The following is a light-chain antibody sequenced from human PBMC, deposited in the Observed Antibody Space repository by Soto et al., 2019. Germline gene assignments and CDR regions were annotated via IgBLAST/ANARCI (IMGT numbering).Light chain of an antibody. V-gene: IGKV1-5*03. CDR1: QSISSW. J-gene: IGKJ2*01. CDR2: KAS. CDR3: QQYESYSRT. Sequence: DIQVTQSPSTLSASIGDRVTITCRASQSISSWLAWYQQKPGKAPKLLIYKASTLESGVPSRFSGSGSGTEFTLTISSLQPDDFATYYCQQYESYSRTFGQGTKREIK.